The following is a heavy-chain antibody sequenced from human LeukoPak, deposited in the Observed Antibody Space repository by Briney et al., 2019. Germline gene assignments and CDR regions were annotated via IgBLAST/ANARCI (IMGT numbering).Heavy chain of an antibody. CDR3: ARGRIVVVPAAPSNWFDP. D-gene: IGHD2-2*01. Sequence: SETLSLTCAVYGGSFSGYYWSWIRQPPGKGLEWIGEINHSGSTNYNPSLKSRVTISVDTSKNQFSLKLSSVTAADMAVYYCARGRIVVVPAAPSNWFDPWGQGTLVTVSS. V-gene: IGHV4-34*01. CDR1: GGSFSGYY. CDR2: INHSGST. J-gene: IGHJ5*02.